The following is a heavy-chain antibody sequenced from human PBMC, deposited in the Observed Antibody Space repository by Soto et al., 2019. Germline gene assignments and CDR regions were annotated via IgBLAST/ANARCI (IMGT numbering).Heavy chain of an antibody. D-gene: IGHD3-16*02. J-gene: IGHJ3*02. V-gene: IGHV6-1*01. CDR1: GDSVSSNSAA. Sequence: SQTLSLTCAISGDSVSSNSAAWNWIRQSPSRGLEWLGRTYYRSKWYNDYAVSVKSRITINPDTSKNQFSLQLNSVTPEDTAVYYCARDRDDYVWGSYRQNDAFDIWGQGTMVTVSS. CDR3: ARDRDDYVWGSYRQNDAFDI. CDR2: TYYRSKWYN.